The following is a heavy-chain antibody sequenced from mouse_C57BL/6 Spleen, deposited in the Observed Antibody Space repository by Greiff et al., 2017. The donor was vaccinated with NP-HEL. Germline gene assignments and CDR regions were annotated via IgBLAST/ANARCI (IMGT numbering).Heavy chain of an antibody. CDR3: ARWGLGRFAD. CDR2: INPSTGGT. J-gene: IGHJ3*01. V-gene: IGHV1-42*01. Sequence: EVQLQQSGPELVKPGASVKISCKASGYSFTGYYMNWVKQSPEKSLEWIGEINPSTGGTTYNQKFKAKATLTVDKSSSTAYMQLKSLTSEDSAVYYGARWGLGRFADWGQGTLVTVSS. CDR1: GYSFTGYY. D-gene: IGHD4-1*01.